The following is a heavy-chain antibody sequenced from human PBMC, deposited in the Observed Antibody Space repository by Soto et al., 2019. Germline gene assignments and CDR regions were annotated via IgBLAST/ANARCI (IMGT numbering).Heavy chain of an antibody. CDR2: IYYSGST. V-gene: IGHV4-39*01. CDR3: ARSGWQLVRTSGQLSWFDP. D-gene: IGHD6-6*01. Sequence: QLQLQESGPGLVKPSETLSLTCTVSGGSISSSSYYWGWIRQPPGKGLEWIGSIYYSGSTYYNPSLKSRVTISVDTSKNQFSLKLSSVTAADTAVYYCARSGWQLVRTSGQLSWFDPWGQGTLVTVSS. J-gene: IGHJ5*02. CDR1: GGSISSSSYY.